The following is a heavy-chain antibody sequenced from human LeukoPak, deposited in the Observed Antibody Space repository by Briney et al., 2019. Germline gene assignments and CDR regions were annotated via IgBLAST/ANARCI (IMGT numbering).Heavy chain of an antibody. CDR1: GFTFSSYE. D-gene: IGHD4-17*01. CDR3: ARGATVITEQSFHS. Sequence: GGSLRLSCAASGFTFSSYEMNWVRQAPGKGLEWVSYISSSGSTIYYADSVKGRFTISRDNAKNSLYLQMNSLRGEDTAVYYCARGATVITEQSFHSWSQGTLVTVSS. CDR2: ISSSGSTI. V-gene: IGHV3-48*03. J-gene: IGHJ4*02.